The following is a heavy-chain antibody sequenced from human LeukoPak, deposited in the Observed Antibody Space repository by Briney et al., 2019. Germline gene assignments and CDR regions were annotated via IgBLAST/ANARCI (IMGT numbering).Heavy chain of an antibody. J-gene: IGHJ1*01. CDR3: ARDGHYDILTGYFQD. CDR2: IGTSGNTI. Sequence: GGSLRLSCAPSGFTFTDYYMSWIRQAPGKGLEWVSYIGTSGNTIYHADSVKGRFTISRDNAKNSLYLQMNSLRAEDTAVYYCARDGHYDILTGYFQDWGQGTLVTVSS. CDR1: GFTFTDYY. V-gene: IGHV3-11*01. D-gene: IGHD3-9*01.